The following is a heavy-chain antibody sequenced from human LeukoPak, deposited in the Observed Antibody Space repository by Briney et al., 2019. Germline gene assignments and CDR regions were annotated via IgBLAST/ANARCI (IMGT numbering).Heavy chain of an antibody. Sequence: GGSLRLSCAASGFIFSTYDMHWVRQAPGKGLEWVSVISYDGSNQYYADSVKGRFTISRDDSKNTLYLQMNSLRAEDTAVYYCARSFGRGKYFYYFDFWGQGTLVTVSS. CDR2: ISYDGSNQ. CDR1: GFIFSTYD. CDR3: ARSFGRGKYFYYFDF. J-gene: IGHJ4*02. D-gene: IGHD1-26*01. V-gene: IGHV3-30-3*01.